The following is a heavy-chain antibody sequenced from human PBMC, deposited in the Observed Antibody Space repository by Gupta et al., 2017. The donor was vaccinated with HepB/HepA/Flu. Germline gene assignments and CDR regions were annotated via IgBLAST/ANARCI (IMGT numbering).Heavy chain of an antibody. V-gene: IGHV1-8*03. CDR3: ARGTKYYDFWSGYYFYYYYYMDV. Sequence: QVQLVQSGAEVQKPGASVKVSCKASGYTFTSYDINWVRQATGQGLEWMGWMNPNSGNTGYAQKFQGRVTITRNTSISTAYMELSSLRSEDTAVYYCARGTKYYDFWSGYYFYYYYYMDVWGKGTTVTVSS. CDR1: GYTFTSYD. CDR2: MNPNSGNT. D-gene: IGHD3-3*01. J-gene: IGHJ6*03.